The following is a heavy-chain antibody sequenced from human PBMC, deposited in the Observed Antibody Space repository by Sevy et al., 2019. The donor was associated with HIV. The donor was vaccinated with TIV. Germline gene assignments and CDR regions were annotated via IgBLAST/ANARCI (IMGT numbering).Heavy chain of an antibody. CDR3: ARDAIAAAGTEGYYYYYMDV. Sequence: ASVKVSCKASGCTFTGYYMHWVRQAPGQGLEWMGWINPNSGGTNYALKFQGRVTMTRDTSISTAYMELSRLRSDDTAVYYCARDAIAAAGTEGYYYYYMDVWGKGTTVTVSS. J-gene: IGHJ6*03. D-gene: IGHD6-13*01. CDR2: INPNSGGT. CDR1: GCTFTGYY. V-gene: IGHV1-2*02.